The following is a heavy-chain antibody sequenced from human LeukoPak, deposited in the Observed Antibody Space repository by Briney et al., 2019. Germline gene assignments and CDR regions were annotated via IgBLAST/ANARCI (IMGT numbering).Heavy chain of an antibody. V-gene: IGHV4-39*01. D-gene: IGHD6-19*01. J-gene: IGHJ5*02. Sequence: SETLSLTCTGSGGSISSSSYYWGWIRQPPGKGLEWIGSIYYSGSTYYNPSLKSRVTISVDTSKNQFSLKLSSVTAADTAVYYCARQHSSGWFNWFDPWGQGTLVTVSS. CDR2: IYYSGST. CDR3: ARQHSSGWFNWFDP. CDR1: GGSISSSSYY.